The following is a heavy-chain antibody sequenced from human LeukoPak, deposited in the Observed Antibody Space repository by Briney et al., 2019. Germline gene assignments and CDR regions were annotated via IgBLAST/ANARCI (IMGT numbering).Heavy chain of an antibody. Sequence: PSETLSLTCTVSGGSISGYYWSWIRQPPGKGLECIGYIYYSGSTNYNPSLKSRVTISVDTSKNRFSLKLSTVAAADTAVYYCARRPTGDPKFDYWGQGTLVTVSS. V-gene: IGHV4-59*08. D-gene: IGHD7-27*01. CDR2: IYYSGST. CDR3: ARRPTGDPKFDY. J-gene: IGHJ4*02. CDR1: GGSISGYY.